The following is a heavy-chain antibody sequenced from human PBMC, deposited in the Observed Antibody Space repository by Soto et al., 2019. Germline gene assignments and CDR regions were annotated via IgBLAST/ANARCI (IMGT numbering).Heavy chain of an antibody. Sequence: QVHLVQSGAEVKKPGASVKVSCMASGYNFIAQNIHWVRQAPGLALEWMGKMNPKSGGSDFAQEFQGRVTVTRDTSISTVYMELTSLKSDDTAVYYCARERHLNSPSDAFDLWGQGTMVIVSS. V-gene: IGHV1-2*02. CDR2: MNPKSGGS. J-gene: IGHJ3*01. CDR3: ARERHLNSPSDAFDL. D-gene: IGHD1-7*01. CDR1: GYNFIAQN.